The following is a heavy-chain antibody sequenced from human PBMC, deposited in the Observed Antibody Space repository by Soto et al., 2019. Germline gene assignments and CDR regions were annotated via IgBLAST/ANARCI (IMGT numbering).Heavy chain of an antibody. Sequence: QVQLVQSGPELKKPGASVKVSCKTFGYSFHNSGISWVRQAPGQGLEWMGWISVFNGYAHYAQKFQGRVIMTADTFTHTAYMELRGLRSDDTAMYYCSKNGTTWFASWGQGSPVTVSS. CDR3: SKNGTTWFAS. D-gene: IGHD1-1*01. CDR1: GYSFHNSG. J-gene: IGHJ5*01. V-gene: IGHV1-18*01. CDR2: ISVFNGYA.